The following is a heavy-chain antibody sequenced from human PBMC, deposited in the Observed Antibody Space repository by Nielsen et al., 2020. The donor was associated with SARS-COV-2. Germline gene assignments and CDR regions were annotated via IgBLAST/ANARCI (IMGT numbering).Heavy chain of an antibody. V-gene: IGHV3-23*01. CDR2: ISGSGGST. J-gene: IGHJ4*02. CDR3: AKGQAPPGIAAAFDY. D-gene: IGHD6-13*01. CDR1: GFTFSSYG. Sequence: GESLKISCAASGFTFSSYGMHWVRQAPGKGLEWVSAISGSGGSTYYADSVKGRFTISRDNSKNTLYLQMNSLRAEDTAVYYCAKGQAPPGIAAAFDYWGQGTLVTVSS.